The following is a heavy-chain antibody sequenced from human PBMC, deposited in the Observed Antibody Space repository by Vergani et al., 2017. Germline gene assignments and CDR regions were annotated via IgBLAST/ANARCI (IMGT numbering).Heavy chain of an antibody. V-gene: IGHV4-59*01. CDR2: IYYSEST. CDR3: ARDIEGGMDV. J-gene: IGHJ6*02. D-gene: IGHD2-15*01. CDR1: GGSISSYY. Sequence: QVQLQESGPGLVKPSETLSLTCTVSGGSISSYYWSWIRQPPGKGLEWIGYIYYSESTNYNPSLKSRVTISVDTSKNQFSLKLSSVTAADTAVYYCARDIEGGMDVWGQGTTVTVSS.